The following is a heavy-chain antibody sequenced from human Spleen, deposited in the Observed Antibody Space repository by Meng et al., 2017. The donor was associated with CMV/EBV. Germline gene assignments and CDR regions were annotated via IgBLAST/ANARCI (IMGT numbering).Heavy chain of an antibody. V-gene: IGHV5-51*01. D-gene: IGHD3-3*01. CDR2: IYPGDSDT. J-gene: IGHJ5*02. CDR3: ARHGTIFGVVGRDDWFDP. CDR1: GYSFTSYW. Sequence: KVSCKGSGYSFTSYWIGWVRQMPGKGLEWMGIIYPGDSDTRYSPSFQGQVTISADKSISTAYLQWSSLKASDTAMYYCARHGTIFGVVGRDDWFDPWGQGTLVTVSS.